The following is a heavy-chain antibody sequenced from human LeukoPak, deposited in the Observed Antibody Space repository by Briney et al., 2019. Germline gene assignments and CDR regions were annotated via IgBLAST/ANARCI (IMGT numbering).Heavy chain of an antibody. CDR3: ASDRASTT. V-gene: IGHV3-21*01. D-gene: IGHD3-10*01. Sequence: GGSLRLSCAASGFTFSSCSMNWVRQAPGKGLEWVSSISRSTSYIYYADSVRGRFAISRDNAKNSLYLQMNSLRAEDTAVYYCASDRASTTWGQGTLVTVSS. CDR2: ISRSTSYI. CDR1: GFTFSSCS. J-gene: IGHJ5*02.